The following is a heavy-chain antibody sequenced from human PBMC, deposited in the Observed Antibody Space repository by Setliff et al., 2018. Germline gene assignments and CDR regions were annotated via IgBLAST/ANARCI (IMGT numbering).Heavy chain of an antibody. V-gene: IGHV3-48*01. CDR2: ISSSSSTI. D-gene: IGHD3-3*01. Sequence: HPGGSLRLSCAASGFTFSSYSMNWVRQAPGKGLEWVSYISSSSSTIYYADSVKGRFTISRDNAKNSLYLQMNSLRAEDTAVYYCARDYTYYDFWSGPSSDAFDIWGQGTMVTVSS. CDR1: GFTFSSYS. J-gene: IGHJ3*02. CDR3: ARDYTYYDFWSGPSSDAFDI.